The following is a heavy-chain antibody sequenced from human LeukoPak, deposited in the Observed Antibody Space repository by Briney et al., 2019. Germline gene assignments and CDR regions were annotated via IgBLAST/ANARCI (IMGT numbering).Heavy chain of an antibody. CDR3: ARARIMITFGGVIVHYFDY. CDR1: GGSFSGYY. Sequence: PSETLSLTCAVYGGSFSGYYWSWIRQPAGKGLEWIGRIYTSGSTNYNPSLKSRVTMSVDTSKNQFSLKLSPVTAADTAVYYCARARIMITFGGVIVHYFDYWGQGTLVTVSS. J-gene: IGHJ4*02. CDR2: IYTSGST. D-gene: IGHD3-16*02. V-gene: IGHV4-59*10.